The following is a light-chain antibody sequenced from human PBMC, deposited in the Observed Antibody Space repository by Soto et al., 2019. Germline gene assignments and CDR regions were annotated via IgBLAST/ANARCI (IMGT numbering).Light chain of an antibody. CDR3: QQYETFSGT. Sequence: DMHMTQLPSSLYAAVVDTVTVTSRASQSVSGWLAWFQQNPGEAPKLLIYDASALPRGVPSRFSGSGSGTKFTLTIASLQPDDFATYYCQQYETFSGTFGPGTKVDI. V-gene: IGKV1-5*01. CDR2: DAS. CDR1: QSVSGW. J-gene: IGKJ1*01.